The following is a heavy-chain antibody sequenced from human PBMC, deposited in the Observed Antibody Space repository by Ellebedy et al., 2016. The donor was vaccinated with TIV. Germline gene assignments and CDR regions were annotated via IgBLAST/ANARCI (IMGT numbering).Heavy chain of an antibody. CDR2: MKQDGSEK. V-gene: IGHV3-7*01. J-gene: IGHJ4*02. CDR3: AKDRLWRGSGTQTFDN. Sequence: GESLKISCAASGFTLSSYWMSWVRQAPGKGLEWVANMKQDGSEKYYVDSVKGRFTISRDNAKDSVYLQMNSLRAEDTAVYYCAKDRLWRGSGTQTFDNWGQGTLVTVSS. CDR1: GFTLSSYW. D-gene: IGHD3-10*01.